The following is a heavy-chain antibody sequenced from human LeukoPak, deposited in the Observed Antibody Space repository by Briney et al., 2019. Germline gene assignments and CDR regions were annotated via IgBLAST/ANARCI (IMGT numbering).Heavy chain of an antibody. CDR3: ARVGAGNYYYYYGMDV. CDR2: IYYSGST. J-gene: IGHJ6*02. CDR1: GGSISSYY. V-gene: IGHV4-59*01. Sequence: SETLSLTCTVSGGSISSYYWSWIRQPPGKGLEWIGYIYYSGSTNYNPSLKSRVTISVDTSKNQFSLKLSSVTAADTAVYYCARVGAGNYYYYYGMDVWGQGTTVTVSS. D-gene: IGHD1-26*01.